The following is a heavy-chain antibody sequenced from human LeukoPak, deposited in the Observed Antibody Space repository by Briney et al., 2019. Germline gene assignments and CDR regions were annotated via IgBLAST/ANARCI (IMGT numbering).Heavy chain of an antibody. CDR1: GFTFSNYG. Sequence: GGSLRLSCAASGFTFSNYGMHWVRQAPGKGLEWVAVISYDGNNKYYADSVKGRFTISRDNSKNTLYLQMNSLRAEDTAVYYCAKLLPTLIRGGDYFDYWGQGTLVTVSS. CDR2: ISYDGNNK. J-gene: IGHJ4*02. CDR3: AKLLPTLIRGGDYFDY. D-gene: IGHD3-10*01. V-gene: IGHV3-30*18.